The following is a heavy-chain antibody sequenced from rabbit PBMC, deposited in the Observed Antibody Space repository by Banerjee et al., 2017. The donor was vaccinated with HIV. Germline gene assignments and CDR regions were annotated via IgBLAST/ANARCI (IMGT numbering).Heavy chain of an antibody. Sequence: LEESGGGLVKPGGTLTLTCTVSGFSFSSNWIFWVRQAPGKGLEWIACIDTGSRDFTYYASWAKGRFTISKTSSTTVTLQMTSLTVADTATYFCARDTGSSFSTYGMDLWGPGTLVTVS. D-gene: IGHD8-1*01. V-gene: IGHV1S45*01. CDR3: ARDTGSSFSTYGMDL. CDR1: GFSFSSNW. CDR2: IDTGSRDFT. J-gene: IGHJ6*01.